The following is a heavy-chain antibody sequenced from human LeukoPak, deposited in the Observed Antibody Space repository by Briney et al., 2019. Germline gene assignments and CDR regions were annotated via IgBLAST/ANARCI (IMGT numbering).Heavy chain of an antibody. Sequence: SETLSLTCTVSGGSISSYYWSWIRQPPGKGLEWIGYIYYSGSTNYNPSLKSRVTISVDTSKNQFSLKLSSVTAADTAVYYCARDRRTMVRGVIRSAGWYFDLWGRGTLVTVSS. V-gene: IGHV4-59*01. CDR2: IYYSGST. J-gene: IGHJ2*01. D-gene: IGHD3-10*01. CDR3: ARDRRTMVRGVIRSAGWYFDL. CDR1: GGSISSYY.